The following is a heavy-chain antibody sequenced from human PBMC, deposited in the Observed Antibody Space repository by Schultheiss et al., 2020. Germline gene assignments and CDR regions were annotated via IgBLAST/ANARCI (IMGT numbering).Heavy chain of an antibody. J-gene: IGHJ4*02. CDR1: GFTFSSYG. V-gene: IGHV3-30*03. D-gene: IGHD6-6*01. CDR3: ARTRYRDSSSCFDY. CDR2: ISYDGSNK. Sequence: GGSLRLSCAASGFTFSSYGMHWVRQAPGKGLEWVAVISYDGSNKYYADSVKGRFTISRDNSKNTLYLQMNSLRAEDTAVYYCARTRYRDSSSCFDYWGQGTLVTVSS.